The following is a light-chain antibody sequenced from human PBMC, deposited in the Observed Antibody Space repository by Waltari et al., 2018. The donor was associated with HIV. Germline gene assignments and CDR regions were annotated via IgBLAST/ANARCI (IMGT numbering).Light chain of an antibody. J-gene: IGLJ3*02. V-gene: IGLV1-47*01. CDR3: DAWDDSLSGRV. CDR2: RNN. Sequence: QSVLTQPPSASGTPGQRVTISCSGSRSNIGNNDVYWFQQLPGTAPKLLIYRNNHRPSGVPDRFTVSKSGTAVSLAISGLRSEDEADYYCDAWDDSLSGRVFGGGTKLTVL. CDR1: RSNIGNND.